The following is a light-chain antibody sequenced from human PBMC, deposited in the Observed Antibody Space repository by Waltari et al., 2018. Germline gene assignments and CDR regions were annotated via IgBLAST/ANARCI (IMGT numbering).Light chain of an antibody. J-gene: IGKJ1*01. CDR3: MQALRSPWT. CDR1: QSLVYSDGKTY. V-gene: IGKV2-40*01. CDR2: LVS. Sequence: DIVMTQTPLSLPVTLGEPASISCRSSQSLVYSDGKTYLDWYLQKPGQSPQLLMYLVSKGDSVVPDKCSGSGSGTDFTLKISRVEAEDVGVYYCMQALRSPWTFGQGTKVEIK.